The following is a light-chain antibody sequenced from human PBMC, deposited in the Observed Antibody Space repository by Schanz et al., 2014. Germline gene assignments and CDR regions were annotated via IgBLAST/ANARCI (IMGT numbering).Light chain of an antibody. V-gene: IGLV1-44*01. Sequence: QSVLTQPPSASGTPGQRVTISCSGSSSNIGSNYVHWYQQLPGTAPKLLIYGNNQRPSGVPDRFSGSKSATSASLAITGLQAEDEGDYYCHSYDSFLSAVVFGGGTKLTVL. J-gene: IGLJ2*01. CDR3: HSYDSFLSAVV. CDR1: SSNIGSNY. CDR2: GNN.